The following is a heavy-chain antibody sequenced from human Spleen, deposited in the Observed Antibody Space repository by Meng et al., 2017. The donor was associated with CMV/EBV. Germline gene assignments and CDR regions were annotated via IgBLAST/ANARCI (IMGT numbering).Heavy chain of an antibody. CDR3: ARKRGYAMDV. V-gene: IGHV3-30*02. Sequence: GESLKISCAASGFTFSSYDMHWVRQAPGKGLQWVAFMRYDGSNKYYADSVKGRFTISRDNSKNTLYLQMNSLGSEDTALYYCARKRGYAMDVWGQGTTVTVSS. J-gene: IGHJ6*02. CDR1: GFTFSSYD. CDR2: MRYDGSNK.